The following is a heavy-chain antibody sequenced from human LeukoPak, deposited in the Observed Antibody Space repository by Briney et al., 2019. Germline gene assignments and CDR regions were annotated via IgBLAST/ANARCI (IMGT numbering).Heavy chain of an antibody. CDR2: ISAYNGNT. CDR1: GYTFTSYG. D-gene: IGHD1-26*01. Sequence: ASVKVSCKASGYTFTSYGISWVRQAPGQGLEWMGWISAYNGNTNYAQKLQGRVTMTTDTSTSIAYMELRSLRSDDTAVYYCARMWEARQSYDAFDIWGQGTMVTVSS. V-gene: IGHV1-18*01. J-gene: IGHJ3*02. CDR3: ARMWEARQSYDAFDI.